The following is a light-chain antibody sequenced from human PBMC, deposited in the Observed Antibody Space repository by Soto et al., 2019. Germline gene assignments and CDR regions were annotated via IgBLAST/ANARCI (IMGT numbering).Light chain of an antibody. CDR1: QGIGSD. V-gene: IGKV1-9*01. Sequence: IQLTQFPSSLSASVGDRVTITCRASQGIGSDLAWYQQQPGKAPKLLIYEASTLHSGVPSRFSGSGSGTDFTLTISSLQPEDFATYYCQQLNSYPLTFGGGTKVDNK. CDR2: EAS. CDR3: QQLNSYPLT. J-gene: IGKJ4*01.